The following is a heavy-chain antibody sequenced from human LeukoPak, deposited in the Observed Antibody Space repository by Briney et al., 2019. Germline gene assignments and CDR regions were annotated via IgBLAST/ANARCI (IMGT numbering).Heavy chain of an antibody. CDR3: AKDIYSYGHIMDY. V-gene: IGHV3-33*06. CDR1: GFTFSTYG. Sequence: PGRSLRLSCAASGFTFSTYGMHRVRQAPGKGLEWVAVIWYDGSNKYYADSVKGRFTISRDNSKNTLYLQMNSLRAEDTAVYYCAKDIYSYGHIMDYWGQGTLVTVSS. D-gene: IGHD5-18*01. J-gene: IGHJ4*02. CDR2: IWYDGSNK.